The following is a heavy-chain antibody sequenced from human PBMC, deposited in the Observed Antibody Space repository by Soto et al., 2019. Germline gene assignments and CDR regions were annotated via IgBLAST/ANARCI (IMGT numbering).Heavy chain of an antibody. D-gene: IGHD3-22*01. CDR2: IYYSGST. J-gene: IGHJ4*02. V-gene: IGHV4-30-4*01. CDR3: ARVLRPDYYDSSGYYHTFDY. Sequence: PSETLSLTCTVSGGSISSGDYYWSWIRQPPGKGLEWIGYIYYSGSTYYNPSLKSRVTISVDTSKNQFSLKLSSVTAADTAVYYCARVLRPDYYDSSGYYHTFDYWGQGTLVTVSS. CDR1: GGSISSGDYY.